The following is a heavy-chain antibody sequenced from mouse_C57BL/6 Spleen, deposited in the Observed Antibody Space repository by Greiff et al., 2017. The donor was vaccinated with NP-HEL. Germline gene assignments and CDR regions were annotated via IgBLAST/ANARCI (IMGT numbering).Heavy chain of an antibody. CDR2: IHPNSGST. CDR3: ARPYDYDLFYAMDY. CDR1: GYTFTSYW. Sequence: VQLQQPGAELVKPGASVKLSCKASGYTFTSYWMHWVKQRPGQGLEWIGMIHPNSGSTNYNEKFKSKATLTVDKSSSTAYMQLSSLTSEDSAVYYCARPYDYDLFYAMDYWGQGTSVTVSS. V-gene: IGHV1-64*01. J-gene: IGHJ4*01. D-gene: IGHD2-4*01.